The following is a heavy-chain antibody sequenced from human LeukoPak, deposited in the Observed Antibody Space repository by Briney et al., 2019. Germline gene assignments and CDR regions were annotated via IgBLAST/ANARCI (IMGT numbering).Heavy chain of an antibody. CDR3: ARAPMGTAAFY. Sequence: ASVKVSCKASGYTFTNFDINWVRQAPGQGLEWMGWMYPVTGDAGSTQKFQGRVTLTRDTSISTAYMELSSLTSDDTAFYYCARAPMGTAAFYWGQGTLVTVSS. V-gene: IGHV1-8*01. D-gene: IGHD2-2*01. J-gene: IGHJ4*02. CDR2: MYPVTGDA. CDR1: GYTFTNFD.